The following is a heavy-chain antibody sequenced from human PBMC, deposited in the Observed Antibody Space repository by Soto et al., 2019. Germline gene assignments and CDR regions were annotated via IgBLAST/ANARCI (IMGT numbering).Heavy chain of an antibody. J-gene: IGHJ5*02. D-gene: IGHD2-15*01. Sequence: QMQLVECGGGVVQPGRSLRLSCAASGFTFSSYAMHWVRQAPGKGLEWVAVISYDGSNKYYADSVKGRFTISRDNSKNTLYLQMNSLRAEDTAVYYCARGPRYCSGGSCYRNWFDPWGQGTLVTVSS. CDR3: ARGPRYCSGGSCYRNWFDP. V-gene: IGHV3-30-3*01. CDR2: ISYDGSNK. CDR1: GFTFSSYA.